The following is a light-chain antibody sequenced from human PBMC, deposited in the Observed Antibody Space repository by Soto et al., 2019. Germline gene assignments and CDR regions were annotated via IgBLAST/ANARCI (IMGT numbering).Light chain of an antibody. CDR2: DVS. Sequence: QSALTQPASVSGSPGQSITISCTGTSSDVGGYNYVSWYQQHPDKAPKLMLFDVSNLPSGVSNRFSGSKSGNTASLTISGLQAEDEADYYCSSYTSSSTLVFGTGTKVTVL. J-gene: IGLJ1*01. CDR3: SSYTSSSTLV. V-gene: IGLV2-14*03. CDR1: SSDVGGYNY.